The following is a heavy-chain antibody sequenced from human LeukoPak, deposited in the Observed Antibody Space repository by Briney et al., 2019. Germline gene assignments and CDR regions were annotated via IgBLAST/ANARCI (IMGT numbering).Heavy chain of an antibody. D-gene: IGHD3-10*01. CDR1: VGSISIATYY. Sequence: SETPSLTCTVSVGSISIATYYCAWIRQPPGKGLEWIGSIHYSGNTYYTPSLKIGVTISVDTSKNQFSLKLSSVTAADTAVYYCAALWFGELRYSYYYYMDVWGKGTTVTVSS. V-gene: IGHV4-39*05. CDR2: IHYSGNT. CDR3: AALWFGELRYSYYYYMDV. J-gene: IGHJ6*03.